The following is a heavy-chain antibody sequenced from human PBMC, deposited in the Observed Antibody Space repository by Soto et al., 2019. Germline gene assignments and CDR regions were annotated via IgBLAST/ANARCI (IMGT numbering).Heavy chain of an antibody. CDR1: GFTFSSYA. CDR3: AKWGLEYSSSRDWFDP. Sequence: EVQLLESGGGLVQPGGSLRLSCAASGFTFSSYAMSWVRQAPGKGLEWVSAISGSGGSTYYADSVKGRFTISRDNSKNTLYLQMNSLRAEDTALYYCAKWGLEYSSSRDWFDPWGQGTLVTVSS. J-gene: IGHJ5*02. CDR2: ISGSGGST. V-gene: IGHV3-23*01. D-gene: IGHD6-6*01.